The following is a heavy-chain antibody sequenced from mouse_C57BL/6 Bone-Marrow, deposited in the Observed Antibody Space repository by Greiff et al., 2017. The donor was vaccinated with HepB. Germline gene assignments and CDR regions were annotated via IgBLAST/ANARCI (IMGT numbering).Heavy chain of an antibody. J-gene: IGHJ4*01. CDR2: ISSGGDYI. D-gene: IGHD2-4*01. Sequence: EVQLVESGEGLVKPGGSLKLSCAASGFTFSSYAMSWVRQTPEKRLEWVAYISSGGDYIYYADTVKGRFTISRDNARNTLYLQMSSLKSEDTAMYYCTRAIYYDYDRRSYAMDYWGQGTSVTVSS. CDR1: GFTFSSYA. CDR3: TRAIYYDYDRRSYAMDY. V-gene: IGHV5-9-1*02.